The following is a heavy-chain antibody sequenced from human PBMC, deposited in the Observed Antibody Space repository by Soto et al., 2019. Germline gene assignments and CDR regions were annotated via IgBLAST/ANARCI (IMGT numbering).Heavy chain of an antibody. V-gene: IGHV3-21*01. J-gene: IGHJ3*02. Sequence: GGSLRLSCAASGFTFSSYSMNWVRQAPGKGLEWVSSISSSSSYIYYADSVKGRFTISRDNAKNSLYLQMNSLRAEDTAVYYCARGDNYYDSSGYYGIWGQGTMVTVSS. CDR1: GFTFSSYS. CDR2: ISSSSSYI. D-gene: IGHD3-22*01. CDR3: ARGDNYYDSSGYYGI.